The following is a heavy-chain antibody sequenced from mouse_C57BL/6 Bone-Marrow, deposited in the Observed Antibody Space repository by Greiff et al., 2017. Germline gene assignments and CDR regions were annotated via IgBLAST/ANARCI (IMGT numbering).Heavy chain of an antibody. CDR1: GYTFTSYW. V-gene: IGHV1-69*01. J-gene: IGHJ4*01. CDR3: ARGGYYAMDY. Sequence: QVQLQQPGAELVMPGASVKLSCKASGYTFTSYWMHWVKQRPGHGLEWIGEIDPSDSYTNYNQKVKGKSTLTVDKSSITAYMQLSSLTSEDSAVYYCARGGYYAMDYWGQGTSVTVSS. CDR2: IDPSDSYT.